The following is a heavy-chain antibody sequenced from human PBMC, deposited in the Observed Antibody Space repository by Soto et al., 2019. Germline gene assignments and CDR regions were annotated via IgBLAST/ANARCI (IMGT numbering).Heavy chain of an antibody. V-gene: IGHV3-23*01. Sequence: EVQLLESGGGLVQPGGSLRLSCAASGFTFSSYAMSWVRQAPGKGLEWVSVSSGSGGRTYYADSVKGRFTISRDNSKNTLYLQMNSLRAEDTAVYYCAKPNPRTTGTTDFDYWGQGTLVTVSS. CDR2: SSGSGGRT. J-gene: IGHJ4*02. D-gene: IGHD1-7*01. CDR1: GFTFSSYA. CDR3: AKPNPRTTGTTDFDY.